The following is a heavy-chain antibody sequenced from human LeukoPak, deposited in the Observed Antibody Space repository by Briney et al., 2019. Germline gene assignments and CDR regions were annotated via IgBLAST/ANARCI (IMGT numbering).Heavy chain of an antibody. V-gene: IGHV4-34*01. CDR1: GGSFSGYY. J-gene: IGHJ4*02. CDR3: ARMHLVVPAAMRPFDY. D-gene: IGHD2-2*01. Sequence: PSETLSLTCAVYGGSFSGYYWRWIRQPPGKGLEWIGEINHSGSTNYNPSLKSRVTISVDTSKNQFSLKLSSVTAADTAVYYCARMHLVVPAAMRPFDYWGQGTLVTVSS. CDR2: INHSGST.